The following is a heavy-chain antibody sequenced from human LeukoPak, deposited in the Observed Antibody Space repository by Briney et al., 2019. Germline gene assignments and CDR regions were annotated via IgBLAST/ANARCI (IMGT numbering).Heavy chain of an antibody. CDR2: IGTAGDT. CDR1: GFTFSSYD. V-gene: IGHV3-13*01. J-gene: IGHJ6*03. Sequence: GGSLRLSCAASGFTFSSYDMHWVRHATGKGLEWVSAIGTAGDTDYPGSVKGRFTISRENTKNSLYLQMNSLRAGDTAVYYCAGHGSDHMDVWGKGTTVTVSS. CDR3: AGHGSDHMDV.